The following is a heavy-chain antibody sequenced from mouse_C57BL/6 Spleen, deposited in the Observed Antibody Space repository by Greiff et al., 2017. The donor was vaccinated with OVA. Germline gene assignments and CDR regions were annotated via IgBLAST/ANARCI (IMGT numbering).Heavy chain of an antibody. D-gene: IGHD2-2*01. V-gene: IGHV1-55*01. J-gene: IGHJ2*01. CDR3: ARIPSTMVTAYYFDY. CDR2: IYPGSGST. Sequence: QVQLQQPGAELVKPGASVKMSCKASGYTFTSYWITWVKQRPGQGLEWIGDIYPGSGSTNYNEKFKSKATLTVDTSASTAYMQLSSLTSEDSAVYYCARIPSTMVTAYYFDYWGQGTTLTVSS. CDR1: GYTFTSYW.